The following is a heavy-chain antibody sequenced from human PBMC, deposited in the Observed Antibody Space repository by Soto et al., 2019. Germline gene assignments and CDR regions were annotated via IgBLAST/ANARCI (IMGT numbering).Heavy chain of an antibody. J-gene: IGHJ2*01. D-gene: IGHD1-1*01. CDR1: GFTFSSYS. V-gene: IGHV3-48*01. Sequence: EVQLVESGGGLVQPGGSLRLSCAASGFTFSSYSMNWVRQAPGKGLEWVSYISSSSSTIYYADSVKGRFTISRDNAKNSLYLQMNSLRAEHTAVYYCARDRTTSYGDYWYFDLWGRGTLVTVSS. CDR2: ISSSSSTI. CDR3: ARDRTTSYGDYWYFDL.